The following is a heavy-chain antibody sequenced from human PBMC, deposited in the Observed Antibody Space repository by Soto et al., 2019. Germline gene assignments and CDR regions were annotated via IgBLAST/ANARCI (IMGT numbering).Heavy chain of an antibody. D-gene: IGHD2-2*01. V-gene: IGHV3-30*18. Sequence: PGGSLRHSWAASGFTFSSYGMHWVRQAPGKGLEWVAVISYDGSNKYYADSVKGRFTISRDNSKNTLYLQMNSLRAEDTAVYYCAKDNWVVPAATYYYYGMDVWGQGTTVTVSS. CDR2: ISYDGSNK. CDR1: GFTFSSYG. J-gene: IGHJ6*02. CDR3: AKDNWVVPAATYYYYGMDV.